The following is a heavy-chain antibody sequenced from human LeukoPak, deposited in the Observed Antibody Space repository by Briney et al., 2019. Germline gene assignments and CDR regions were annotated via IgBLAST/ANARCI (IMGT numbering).Heavy chain of an antibody. J-gene: IGHJ6*03. Sequence: SETLSLTCIVSGGSISRGSYYWNWIRQPAGKGLEWMGRSHNSGSTNYNPSLKSRVTISVDTSKNQFSLNLSSVTAADTAVYYCARYGIAAAGTFYYYYMDVWGKGTTVTVSS. V-gene: IGHV4-61*02. CDR3: ARYGIAAAGTFYYYYMDV. CDR2: SHNSGST. CDR1: GGSISRGSYY. D-gene: IGHD6-13*01.